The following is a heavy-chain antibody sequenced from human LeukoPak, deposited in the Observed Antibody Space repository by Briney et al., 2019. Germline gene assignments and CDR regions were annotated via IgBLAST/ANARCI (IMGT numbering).Heavy chain of an antibody. J-gene: IGHJ4*02. Sequence: GGSLRLSCAASGFMFSNYWMHWVRQAPGKGLEWVAVIWYDGSNKYYADSVKGRFTISRDNSKNTLYLQMNSLRAEDTAVYYCAPAPHSPHWGQGTLVTVSS. V-gene: IGHV3-33*08. CDR3: APAPHSPH. CDR1: GFMFSNYW. D-gene: IGHD2-21*01. CDR2: IWYDGSNK.